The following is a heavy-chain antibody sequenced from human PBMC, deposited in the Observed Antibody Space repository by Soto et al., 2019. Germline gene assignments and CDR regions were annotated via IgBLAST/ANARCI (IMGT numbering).Heavy chain of an antibody. J-gene: IGHJ6*02. CDR3: ARGQLLYFYYYYYGMDV. D-gene: IGHD2-2*02. CDR2: INHSGST. V-gene: IGHV4-34*01. Sequence: PSETLSLTCAVYGGSFSGYYWSWTRQPPGKGLEWIGEINHSGSTNYNPSLKSRVTISVDTSKNQFSLKLSSVTAADTAVYYCARGQLLYFYYYYYGMDVWGQGTTVTVSS. CDR1: GGSFSGYY.